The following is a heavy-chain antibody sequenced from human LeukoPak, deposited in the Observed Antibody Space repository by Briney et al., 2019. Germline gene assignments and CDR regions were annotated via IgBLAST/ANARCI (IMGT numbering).Heavy chain of an antibody. D-gene: IGHD2-2*01. CDR3: AKDRTRYCSSTSCYGPGDY. Sequence: GGSLRLSCAASGFSFDDYAMHWVRQAPGKGLEWVSGISGTGGSTYYADSVKGRFTISRDNSKNTLYLQMNSLRAEDTAVYFCAKDRTRYCSSTSCYGPGDYWGQGTLVTVSS. CDR2: ISGTGGST. V-gene: IGHV3-23*01. J-gene: IGHJ4*02. CDR1: GFSFDDYA.